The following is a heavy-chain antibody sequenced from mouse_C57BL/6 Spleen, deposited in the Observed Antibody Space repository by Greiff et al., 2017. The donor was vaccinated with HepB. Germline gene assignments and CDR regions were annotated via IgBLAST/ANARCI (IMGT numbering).Heavy chain of an antibody. D-gene: IGHD2-4*01. Sequence: QVQLQQSGAELVKPGASVKLSCKASGYTFTSYWMQWVKQRPGQGLEWIGEIDPSDSYTNYNQKFKGKATLTVDTSSSTAYMQLSSLTSEDSAVYYCVRGDYDGFAYWGQGTLVTVSA. CDR3: VRGDYDGFAY. J-gene: IGHJ3*01. CDR2: IDPSDSYT. CDR1: GYTFTSYW. V-gene: IGHV1-50*01.